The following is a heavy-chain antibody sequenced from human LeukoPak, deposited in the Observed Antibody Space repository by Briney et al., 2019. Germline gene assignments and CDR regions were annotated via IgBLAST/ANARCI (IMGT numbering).Heavy chain of an antibody. V-gene: IGHV1-69*05. CDR1: GGTFSRYA. D-gene: IGHD1-7*01. CDR3: ARDNYAGANWFDP. Sequence: SVKVSCKASGGTFSRYAISWVRQAPGQGLEWMGGIIPIFGTANYAQKFQGRVTITTDESTSTAYMELSSLRSEDTAVYYCARDNYAGANWFDPWGQGTLVTVSS. CDR2: IIPIFGTA. J-gene: IGHJ5*02.